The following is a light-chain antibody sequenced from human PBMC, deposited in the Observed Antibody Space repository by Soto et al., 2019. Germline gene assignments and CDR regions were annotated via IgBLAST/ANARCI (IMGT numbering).Light chain of an antibody. CDR3: QQYRSSPGLT. Sequence: EIVLTKSPGTLSLSPGERATLSCRASQSVSSSYLAWYQQKPGQAPRLLISGASSRATGIPDRFSGSGSGTDVTLTISRLEPEDFAVYYCQQYRSSPGLTLGGVTKVEIK. CDR1: QSVSSSY. CDR2: GAS. V-gene: IGKV3-20*01. J-gene: IGKJ4*01.